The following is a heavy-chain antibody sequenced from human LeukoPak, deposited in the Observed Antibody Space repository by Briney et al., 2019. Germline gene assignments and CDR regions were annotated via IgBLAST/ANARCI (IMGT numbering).Heavy chain of an antibody. CDR1: GGPISSSSYY. Sequence: SETLSLTCTVSGGPISSSSYYWGWIRQPPGKGLEWIGTIYYGGSTYYNPSLKSRVTISVDTSKNQFSLKLRSVTAADTAVYYCATGYTSNCPYNWGQGTLVTVSS. CDR3: ATGYTSNCPYN. CDR2: IYYGGST. V-gene: IGHV4-39*01. J-gene: IGHJ4*02. D-gene: IGHD6-13*01.